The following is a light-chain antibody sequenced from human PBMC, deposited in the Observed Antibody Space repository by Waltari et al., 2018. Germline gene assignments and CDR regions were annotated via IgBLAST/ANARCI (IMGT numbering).Light chain of an antibody. Sequence: QSALTQPRSVSGSPGQSVTISCTGSSRAVAAWRFVSWYQQHPGKAPKVLIFDVNKRPSGVPDRFSGSKSGNTAFLTISGLQADDEVDYYCCAYAGSYTWVFGGGTRLTVL. J-gene: IGLJ3*02. CDR1: SRAVAAWRF. CDR2: DVN. V-gene: IGLV2-11*01. CDR3: CAYAGSYTWV.